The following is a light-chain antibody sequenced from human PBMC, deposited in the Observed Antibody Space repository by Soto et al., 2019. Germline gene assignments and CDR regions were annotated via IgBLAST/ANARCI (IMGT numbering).Light chain of an antibody. Sequence: QSALTQPASVSGSPGQSITISCTGTSSDIGAYNYVSWYQQHPGKAPKLLIYDVNNRPSGVSNRFSGSKSGTTASLTISGLQAEDEADYHCSSYASSSTLVVFGGGTKLTVL. CDR3: SSYASSSTLVV. CDR2: DVN. J-gene: IGLJ3*02. CDR1: SSDIGAYNY. V-gene: IGLV2-14*03.